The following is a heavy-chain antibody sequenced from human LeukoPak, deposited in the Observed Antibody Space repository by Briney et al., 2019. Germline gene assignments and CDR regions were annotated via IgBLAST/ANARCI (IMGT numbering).Heavy chain of an antibody. J-gene: IGHJ4*02. D-gene: IGHD4-17*01. CDR3: ARDTESLGGDYGDLFDY. CDR2: ISYDGSNK. V-gene: IGHV3-30*04. CDR1: GFTFSSYA. Sequence: GGSLRLSCAASGFTFSSYAMHWVRQAPGKGLEWVAVISYDGSNKYYADSVKGRFTISRDNSKNTLYLQMNSLRAEDTAVYYCARDTESLGGDYGDLFDYWGQGALGNVS.